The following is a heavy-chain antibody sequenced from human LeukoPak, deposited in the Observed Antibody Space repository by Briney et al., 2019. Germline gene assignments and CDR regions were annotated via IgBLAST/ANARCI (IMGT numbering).Heavy chain of an antibody. CDR1: GYSFTSYG. Sequence: ASVKVSCKASGYSFTSYGISWVRQAPGQGLEWMGWISAYNGNTNYAQKLQGRVTMTTDTSTTTAYMELRSLRSDDTAMYYSARNKRAAASYYFDYWGQGTLVTVSS. V-gene: IGHV1-18*01. CDR3: ARNKRAAASYYFDY. D-gene: IGHD6-13*01. J-gene: IGHJ4*02. CDR2: ISAYNGNT.